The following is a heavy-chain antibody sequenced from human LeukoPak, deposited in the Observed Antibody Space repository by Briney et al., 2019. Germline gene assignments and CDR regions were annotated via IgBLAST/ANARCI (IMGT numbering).Heavy chain of an antibody. Sequence: EASVKVSCKASGYTFTSYYMHWVRQAPGQGLEWMGIINPSGGSTSYAQKFQGGVTMTRDTSTSTVYMELSSLRSEDTAVYYCARVDRTVGGSTLFYNFDYWGQGTLVTVSS. V-gene: IGHV1-46*01. J-gene: IGHJ4*02. CDR2: INPSGGST. CDR3: ARVDRTVGGSTLFYNFDY. D-gene: IGHD1-26*01. CDR1: GYTFTSYY.